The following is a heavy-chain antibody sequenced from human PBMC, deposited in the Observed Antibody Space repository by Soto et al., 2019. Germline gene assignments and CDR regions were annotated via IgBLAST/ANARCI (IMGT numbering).Heavy chain of an antibody. J-gene: IGHJ4*02. CDR1: GGSVSSGSYY. CDR2: IYYSGST. CDR3: ARARDPYSSSWNVYYFDY. Sequence: SQTLSLSCTVSGGSVSSGSYYWSWIRQPPGKGLEWIGYIYYSGSTNYNPSLKSRVTISVDTSKNRFSLKLSSVTAADTAVYYCARARDPYSSSWNVYYFDYWGQGTLVTVSS. D-gene: IGHD6-13*01. V-gene: IGHV4-61*01.